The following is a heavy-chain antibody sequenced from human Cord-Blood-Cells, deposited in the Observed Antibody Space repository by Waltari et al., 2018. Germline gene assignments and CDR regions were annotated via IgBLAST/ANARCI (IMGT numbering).Heavy chain of an antibody. CDR3: ARDLRPETGEYWFDP. Sequence: QVQLQESGPGLVKPSGTLSLTCAVSGGSISSSNWWSWVRQPPGKGTEWIGEIYHSGSTNYNPSLKSRVTISVDKSKNQFSLKLSSVTAADTAVYYCARDLRPETGEYWFDPWGQGTLVTVSS. J-gene: IGHJ5*02. V-gene: IGHV4-4*02. CDR2: IYHSGST. CDR1: GGSISSSNW. D-gene: IGHD7-27*01.